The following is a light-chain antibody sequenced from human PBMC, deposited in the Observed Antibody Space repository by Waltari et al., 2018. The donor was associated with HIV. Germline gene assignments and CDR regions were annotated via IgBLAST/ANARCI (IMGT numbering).Light chain of an antibody. CDR1: RTNIGTAYD. V-gene: IGLV1-40*01. CDR2: GNS. CDR3: QSYDSSLSGSEV. Sequence: QSVLTQPPSVSGAPGQGVTISCTGSRTNIGTAYDLHWYQQLPGTAPKLLIYGNSNRPSGVPDRFSGSQSGTSASLAITGLQAEDEADYYCQSYDSSLSGSEVFGGGTKLTVL. J-gene: IGLJ3*02.